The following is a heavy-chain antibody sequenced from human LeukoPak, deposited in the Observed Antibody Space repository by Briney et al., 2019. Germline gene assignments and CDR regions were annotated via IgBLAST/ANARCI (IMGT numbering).Heavy chain of an antibody. CDR1: GGSISSAYMY. CDR3: ARVDMATIFDY. D-gene: IGHD5-24*01. Sequence: SETLSLTCNVSGGSISSAYMYWSWIRQPPGKGLEWIGYISYSGSTYYNASLKSRVTIPFDTSNNRFSLKLTSMTAADTAIYFCARVDMATIFDYWGQGALVTVSS. V-gene: IGHV4-30-4*01. J-gene: IGHJ4*02. CDR2: ISYSGST.